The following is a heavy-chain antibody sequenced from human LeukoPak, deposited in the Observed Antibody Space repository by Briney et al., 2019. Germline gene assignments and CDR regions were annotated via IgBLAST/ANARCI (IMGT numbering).Heavy chain of an antibody. CDR1: GFTFSSYS. V-gene: IGHV3-21*01. CDR3: ASGGGPSGELLWNWYFDL. Sequence: GGSLRLSCAASGFTFSSYSMNWVRQAPGKGLEWVSSISSSSSYIYYADSVKGRFTISRDNAKNSLYLQMNSLRAEDTAVYYCASGGGPSGELLWNWYFDLWGRGTLVTVSS. J-gene: IGHJ2*01. D-gene: IGHD1-26*01. CDR2: ISSSSSYI.